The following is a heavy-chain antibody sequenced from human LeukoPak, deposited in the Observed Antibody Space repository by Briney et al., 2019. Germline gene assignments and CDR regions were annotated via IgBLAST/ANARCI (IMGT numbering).Heavy chain of an antibody. CDR1: GFTFSSYS. D-gene: IGHD4-23*01. CDR2: ISSSSSYI. V-gene: IGHV3-21*01. J-gene: IGHJ6*03. Sequence: GGSLRLSCAASGFTFSSYSMNWVRQAPGKGLEWVSSISSSSSYIYYADSVKGRFTISRDNAKNSLYLQVNSLRAEDTAVYYCARYGGNPLVGYYYYYMDVWGKGTTVTVSS. CDR3: ARYGGNPLVGYYYYYMDV.